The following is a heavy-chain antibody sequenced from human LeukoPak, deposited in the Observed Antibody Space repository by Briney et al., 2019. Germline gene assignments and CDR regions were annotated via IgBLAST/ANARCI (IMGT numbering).Heavy chain of an antibody. CDR1: RYTLTSFG. CDR2: FSAFDGNT. D-gene: IGHD3-22*01. V-gene: IGHV1-18*01. J-gene: IGHJ3*02. Sequence: ASVKVSRKASRYTLTSFGISWVRQAPGQGGEWMGWFSAFDGNTHSAHKLQGGVTMTTDTPTSTAYMELRSLRSDDTAVYYCARGCPLSITMMVVVRPDGFYIWGEGTMVTVSS. CDR3: ARGCPLSITMMVVVRPDGFYI.